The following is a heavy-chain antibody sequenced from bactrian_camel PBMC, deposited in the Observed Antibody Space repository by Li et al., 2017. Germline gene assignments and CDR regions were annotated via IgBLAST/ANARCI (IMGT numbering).Heavy chain of an antibody. D-gene: IGHD1*01. J-gene: IGHJ4*01. CDR1: GYTYNRNC. Sequence: HVQLVESGGGSVQAGGSLRLYCAASGYTYNRNCMAWFRQAPGKEREGVAAIYTRGVSTYYADSVKGRFTISQDKAKNTVYLQMSSLKPEDTAMYYCAADRSRPASCSLRLDLYDCWGQGTQVTVS. CDR3: AADRSRPASCSLRLDLYDC. V-gene: IGHV3S1*01. CDR2: IYTRGVST.